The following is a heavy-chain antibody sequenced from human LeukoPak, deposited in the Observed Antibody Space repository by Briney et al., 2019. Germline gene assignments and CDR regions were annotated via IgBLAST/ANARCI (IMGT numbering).Heavy chain of an antibody. J-gene: IGHJ4*02. Sequence: GGSLRLSCAASGFLFNKYWMTWVRQAPGKVLEWVANIKEDDSEIYYVDSVKGRFTISRDNAKNSLYLQMNSLRAEDTAVYYRARDGYDFWSGIDYWGQGTLVTVSS. CDR1: GFLFNKYW. CDR2: IKEDDSEI. CDR3: ARDGYDFWSGIDY. V-gene: IGHV3-7*01. D-gene: IGHD3-3*01.